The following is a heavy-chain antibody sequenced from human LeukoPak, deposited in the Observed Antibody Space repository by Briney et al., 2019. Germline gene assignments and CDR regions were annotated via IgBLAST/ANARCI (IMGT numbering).Heavy chain of an antibody. V-gene: IGHV3-20*04. CDR3: ARVGPSSASMTPAYGMDV. J-gene: IGHJ6*02. Sequence: PGRSLRLSCAASGFTFDDYGMSWVRQAPGKGLEWFSGINWNGGSTGYADSVKGRFTISRDNAKNSLYLQMNSLRAEDTALYYCARVGPSSASMTPAYGMDVWGQGTTVTVSS. CDR2: INWNGGST. CDR1: GFTFDDYG. D-gene: IGHD2/OR15-2a*01.